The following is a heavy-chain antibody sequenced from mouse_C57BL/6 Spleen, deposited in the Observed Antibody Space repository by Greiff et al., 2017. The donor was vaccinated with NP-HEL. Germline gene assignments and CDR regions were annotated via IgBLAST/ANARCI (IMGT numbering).Heavy chain of an antibody. J-gene: IGHJ2*01. V-gene: IGHV7-3*01. Sequence: EVKVVESGGGLVQPGGSLSLSCAASGFTFTDYYMSWVRQPPGKALEWLGFIRNKANGYTTEYSASVKGRFTISRDNSQSILYLQMNALRAEDSATYYCARSPYGNYVYFDYWGQGTTLTVSS. CDR3: ARSPYGNYVYFDY. CDR2: IRNKANGYTT. D-gene: IGHD2-1*01. CDR1: GFTFTDYY.